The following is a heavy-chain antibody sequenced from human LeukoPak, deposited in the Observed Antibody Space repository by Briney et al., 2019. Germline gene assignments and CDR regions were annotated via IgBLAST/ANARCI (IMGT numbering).Heavy chain of an antibody. V-gene: IGHV3-48*03. CDR3: AELGITMIGGV. J-gene: IGHJ6*04. CDR1: GFTFSSYE. CDR2: ISSSGSTI. D-gene: IGHD3-10*02. Sequence: SGGSLRLPCAASGFTFSSYEMNWVRQAPGKGLEWVSYISSSGSTIYYADSVKGRFTISRDNAKNSLYLQMNSLGAEDTAVYYCAELGITMIGGVWGKGTTVTISS.